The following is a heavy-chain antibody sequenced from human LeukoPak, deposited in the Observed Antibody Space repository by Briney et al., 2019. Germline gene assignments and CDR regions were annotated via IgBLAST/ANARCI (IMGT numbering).Heavy chain of an antibody. Sequence: GGSLRLSCAASGFTFSSYSMNWVRQAPGKGLEWVSVIYSGGSTYYADSVKGRFTISRDNSKNTLYLQMNSLRAEDTAVYYCASQILVAALDIWGQGTMVTVSS. CDR1: GFTFSSYS. D-gene: IGHD3-22*01. V-gene: IGHV3-66*04. J-gene: IGHJ3*02. CDR2: IYSGGST. CDR3: ASQILVAALDI.